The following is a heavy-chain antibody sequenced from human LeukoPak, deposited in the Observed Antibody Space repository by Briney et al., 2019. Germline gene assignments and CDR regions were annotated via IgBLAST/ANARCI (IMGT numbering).Heavy chain of an antibody. Sequence: GASVKVSCKASGYTFTGYYMHWVRQAPEQGLEWMGWINPNSGGTNYAQKFQGRVTMTRDTSTSTVYMELSSLRSEDTAVYYCAREGSSGQLLWGQGSMVTVSS. V-gene: IGHV1-2*02. D-gene: IGHD3-22*01. CDR1: GYTFTGYY. CDR3: AREGSSGQLL. CDR2: INPNSGGT. J-gene: IGHJ3*01.